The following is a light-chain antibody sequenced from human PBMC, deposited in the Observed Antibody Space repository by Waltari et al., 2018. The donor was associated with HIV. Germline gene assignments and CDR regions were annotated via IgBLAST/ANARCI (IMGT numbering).Light chain of an antibody. V-gene: IGLV2-23*02. CDR3: CAYAGSTTYVI. J-gene: IGLJ2*01. CDR1: SSDVGGYNL. CDR2: EVS. Sequence: QSALTQPASVSGSPGQSITISCTGTSSDVGGYNLVSWYQQHPGKAPKLMIYEVSTLPAGVSNRFPGSKSGNTASRTITGLQAEDEADYYCCAYAGSTTYVIFGGGTKLTVL.